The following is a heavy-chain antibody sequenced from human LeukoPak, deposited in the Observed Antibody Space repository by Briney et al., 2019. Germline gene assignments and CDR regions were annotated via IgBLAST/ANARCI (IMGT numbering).Heavy chain of an antibody. J-gene: IGHJ4*02. CDR1: GFTFSSYS. Sequence: PGGSLRLSCAASGFTFSSYSMNWVRQAPGKGLEWVSSISSSSSYIYYADSVKGRFTISRDVSKNTLYLQMNSLRAEDTAVYYCAREEMVYSFDYWGQGTLVTVSS. CDR3: AREEMVYSFDY. D-gene: IGHD2-8*01. V-gene: IGHV3-21*01. CDR2: ISSSSSYI.